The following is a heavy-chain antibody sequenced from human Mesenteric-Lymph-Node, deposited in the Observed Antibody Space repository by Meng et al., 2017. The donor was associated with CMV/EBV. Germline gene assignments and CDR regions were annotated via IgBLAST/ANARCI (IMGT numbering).Heavy chain of an antibody. CDR3: ARVYCTTGRCYWTTAN. V-gene: IGHV1-46*01. Sequence: ASVKVSCKASGYTFTGYYMHWVRQAPGQGLEWMGIINPSAGNTYYAQMFQGRVTMTADTSTSTAYMELRSLRSDDTAVYYCARVYCTTGRCYWTTANWGQGTLVTVSS. CDR2: INPSAGNT. D-gene: IGHD2-8*01. J-gene: IGHJ4*02. CDR1: GYTFTGYY.